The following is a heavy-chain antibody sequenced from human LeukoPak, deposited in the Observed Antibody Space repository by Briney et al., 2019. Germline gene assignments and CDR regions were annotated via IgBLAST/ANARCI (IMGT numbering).Heavy chain of an antibody. CDR3: TRVEETATTAAIIRKYSYYYYYMDV. D-gene: IGHD4-11*01. V-gene: IGHV3-7*01. CDR2: IKQDGSEK. J-gene: IGHJ6*03. CDR1: GFTFSSYG. Sequence: GGTLRLSCAASGFTFSSYGMSWVRQAPGKGLEWVANIKQDGSEKHYVDSVKGRFTISRDNAKNSLYQQMSSLRAEDTAVYYCTRVEETATTAAIIRKYSYYYYYMDVWGKGNTVTVSS.